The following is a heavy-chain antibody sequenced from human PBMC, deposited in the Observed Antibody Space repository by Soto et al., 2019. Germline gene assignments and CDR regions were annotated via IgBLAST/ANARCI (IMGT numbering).Heavy chain of an antibody. CDR3: AKDARTGGRAQSFDY. D-gene: IGHD1-1*01. CDR2: ISASGGTT. Sequence: GGSLRLSCAASGFTFSSYDMSWVRRAPGKGLEWVSGISASGGTTYYADSVRGRFTISRDNSKNTLYLQVKSLRAEDTAVYYCAKDARTGGRAQSFDYWGQGTLVTVSS. CDR1: GFTFSSYD. J-gene: IGHJ4*02. V-gene: IGHV3-23*01.